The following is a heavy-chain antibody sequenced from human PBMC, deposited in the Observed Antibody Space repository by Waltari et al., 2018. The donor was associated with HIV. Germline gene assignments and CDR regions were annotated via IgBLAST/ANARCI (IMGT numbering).Heavy chain of an antibody. D-gene: IGHD3-22*01. CDR1: GYTFTSYY. J-gene: IGHJ4*02. Sequence: QVQLVQSGAEVKKPGASVKVSCKASGYTFTSYYMHWVRQAPGQGLEWMEIIHPSGGNTSDAQKFQGRVTMTRDTSTSTVYMELSSLRSEDTAVYYCARSVRLASGYYHSYFDYWGQGTLVTVSS. V-gene: IGHV1-46*01. CDR2: IHPSGGNT. CDR3: ARSVRLASGYYHSYFDY.